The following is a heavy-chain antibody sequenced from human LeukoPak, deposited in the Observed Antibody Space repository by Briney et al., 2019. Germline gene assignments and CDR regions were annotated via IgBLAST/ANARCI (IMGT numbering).Heavy chain of an antibody. CDR1: GFTFSSYA. J-gene: IGHJ4*02. CDR3: VKGYCSSISCYGDY. CDR2: ISSNGGST. V-gene: IGHV3-64D*09. D-gene: IGHD2-2*01. Sequence: GGSLRLSCSASGFTFSSYAMHWVRQAPGKGLEYVSAISSNGGSTYYADSVKGRFTISRDNSKNTLYLQMSSLRAEDTAVYYCVKGYCSSISCYGDYWGQGTLVTVSS.